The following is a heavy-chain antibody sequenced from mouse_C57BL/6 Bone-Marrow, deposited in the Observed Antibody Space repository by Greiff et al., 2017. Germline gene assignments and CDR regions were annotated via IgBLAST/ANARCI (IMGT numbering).Heavy chain of an antibody. Sequence: VQLQQPGAELVKPGASVKLSCKASGYTFTSYWMHWVKQRPGQGLVWIGMIHPNSGSTNYNEKFKSKATLTVDKSSSTAYMQLSSLTSEDSAVYYCARDWGLRPWWFAYWGQGTLVTVSA. J-gene: IGHJ3*01. D-gene: IGHD1-1*01. V-gene: IGHV1-64*01. CDR1: GYTFTSYW. CDR3: ARDWGLRPWWFAY. CDR2: IHPNSGST.